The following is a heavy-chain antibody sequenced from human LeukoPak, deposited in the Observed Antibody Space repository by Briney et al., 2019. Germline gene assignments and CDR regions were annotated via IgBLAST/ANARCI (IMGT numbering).Heavy chain of an antibody. Sequence: PSATLSLTCTVSGGSISSFYWSWIRQPAGKGLEWIGRIYSGGITNYSPPLKSRVTMSVDTSNNQFSLKLTSMTAADTAVYYCARNPCGGGTCHHYFDYWGQGTLVTVSS. CDR3: ARNPCGGGTCHHYFDY. CDR1: GGSISSFY. V-gene: IGHV4-4*07. J-gene: IGHJ4*02. D-gene: IGHD2-21*01. CDR2: IYSGGIT.